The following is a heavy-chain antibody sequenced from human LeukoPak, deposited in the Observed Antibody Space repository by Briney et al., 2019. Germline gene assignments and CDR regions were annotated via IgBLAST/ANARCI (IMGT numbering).Heavy chain of an antibody. V-gene: IGHV4-59*01. CDR1: GGSISSYY. CDR3: ARFNYDTETYYFDY. Sequence: NPSETLSLTCTVSGGSISSYYWSWIRQPPGKGLEWIGYIYYSGSTNYNPSLKSRVTISVDTSKNQFSLKLSSVTAAGTAVYYCARFNYDTETYYFDYWGQGTLVTVSS. D-gene: IGHD3-22*01. J-gene: IGHJ4*02. CDR2: IYYSGST.